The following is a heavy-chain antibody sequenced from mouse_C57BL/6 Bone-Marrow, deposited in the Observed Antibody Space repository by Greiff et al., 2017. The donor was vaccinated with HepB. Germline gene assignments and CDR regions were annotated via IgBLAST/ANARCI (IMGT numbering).Heavy chain of an antibody. J-gene: IGHJ4*01. CDR2: IYPRDGST. V-gene: IGHV1-78*01. CDR3: VRSLGDTPYAMDY. D-gene: IGHD2-13*01. Sequence: VQLQQSDAELVKPGASVKISCKVSGYTFTDHTIHWMKQRPEQGLEWIGYIYPRDGSTKYNEKFKGKATLTADKSSSTAYMQLNSLTSEDSAVYYSVRSLGDTPYAMDYWGEGTSVTVSS. CDR1: GYTFTDHT.